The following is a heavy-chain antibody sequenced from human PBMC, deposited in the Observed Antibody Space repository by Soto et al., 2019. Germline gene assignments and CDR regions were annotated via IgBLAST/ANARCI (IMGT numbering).Heavy chain of an antibody. V-gene: IGHV6-1*01. J-gene: IGHJ4*02. Sequence: PXPALSLPCAISGDSVSSNSAVCNLIRHAPSRGLEWLGRTYYRSQWYTDYAVSVESRIYIYPDTSKNQFSLQLNSVTPEDTAVYYCAREPTIVRGIINHFDFWGQGALVTVSS. CDR2: TYYRSQWYT. D-gene: IGHD3-10*01. CDR3: AREPTIVRGIINHFDF. CDR1: GDSVSSNSAV.